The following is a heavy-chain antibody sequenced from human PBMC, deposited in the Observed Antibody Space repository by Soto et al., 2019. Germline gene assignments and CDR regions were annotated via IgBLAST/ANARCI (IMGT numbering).Heavy chain of an antibody. D-gene: IGHD2-2*01. V-gene: IGHV3-9*01. CDR2: ISWSGGNI. CDR1: GFNFDDYA. CDR3: GKEIGTSPYGRIHN. J-gene: IGHJ4*02. Sequence: GGSLRLSCAASGFNFDDYAMHWVRQAPGKGLEWVAGISWSGGNIVYVDSVKGRFTISRDNAKNSLYLQMNSLRAEDTAMYYCGKEIGTSPYGRIHNWGQGTLVTVSS.